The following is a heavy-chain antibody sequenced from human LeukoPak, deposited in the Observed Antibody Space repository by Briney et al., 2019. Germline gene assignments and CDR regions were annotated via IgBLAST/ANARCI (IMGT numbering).Heavy chain of an antibody. D-gene: IGHD6-13*01. CDR1: GFTFSSYG. V-gene: IGHV3-33*01. CDR3: ARVVSSSWYLDY. CDR2: IWYDGSNK. Sequence: GGSLRLSCAASGFTFSSYGMHWVRQAPGKGLEWVVVIWYDGSNKYYADSVKGRFTISRDNSKNTLYLQMNSLRAEDTAVYYCARVVSSSWYLDYWGQGTLVTVSS. J-gene: IGHJ4*02.